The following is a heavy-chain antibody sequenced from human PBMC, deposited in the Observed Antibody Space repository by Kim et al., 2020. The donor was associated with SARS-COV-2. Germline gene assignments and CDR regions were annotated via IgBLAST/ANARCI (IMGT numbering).Heavy chain of an antibody. V-gene: IGHV3-74*03. CDR3: ARGASFAFDI. J-gene: IGHJ3*02. D-gene: IGHD1-26*01. Sequence: TPYADSVKDRLTISRDHAKNARYLQMNSLRGYDTAFYYCARGASFAFDIWGQGTTVSV. CDR2: T.